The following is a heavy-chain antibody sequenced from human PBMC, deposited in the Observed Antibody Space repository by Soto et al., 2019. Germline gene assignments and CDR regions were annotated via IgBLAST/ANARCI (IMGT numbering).Heavy chain of an antibody. Sequence: EAQLLESGGELIQPGGSLRLSCAASGFTYSSHGMRWVRQAPGKGLEWIAGLSRGGGSTYYADSVKGRFTLSRDNSKNTLDLIINSLRVEDTALYYCARDGQYRTDGFDIWGEVTMVTVS. CDR2: LSRGGGST. V-gene: IGHV3-23*01. J-gene: IGHJ3*02. CDR3: ARDGQYRTDGFDI. CDR1: GFTYSSHG. D-gene: IGHD5-12*01.